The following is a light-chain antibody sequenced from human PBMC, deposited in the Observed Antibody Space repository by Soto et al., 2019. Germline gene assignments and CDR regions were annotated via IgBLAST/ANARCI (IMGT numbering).Light chain of an antibody. CDR1: QSVGSS. V-gene: IGKV3-15*01. CDR3: QQYYYLPET. CDR2: GAS. J-gene: IGKJ1*01. Sequence: DILVTQSPDTLSVSPGERATLSCRASQSVGSSLAWFQQKPGESPRLLIYGASTRATDVPARFSGSGSVTEFTLTISSLLSEDSAVYYCQQYYYLPETF.